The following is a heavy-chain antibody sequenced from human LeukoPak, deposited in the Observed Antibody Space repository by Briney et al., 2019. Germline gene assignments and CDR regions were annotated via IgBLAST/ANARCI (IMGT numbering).Heavy chain of an antibody. CDR3: AWAPYIAARPGEYYFDY. CDR2: IIPIFGTA. D-gene: IGHD6-6*01. V-gene: IGHV1-69*13. Sequence: RASVTVSCKASGGTFSSYAISWVRQAPGQGLEWMGGIIPIFGTANYAQKFQGRVTITADESTSTAYMELGSLRSEDTAVYYCAWAPYIAARPGEYYFDYWGQGTLVTVSS. CDR1: GGTFSSYA. J-gene: IGHJ4*02.